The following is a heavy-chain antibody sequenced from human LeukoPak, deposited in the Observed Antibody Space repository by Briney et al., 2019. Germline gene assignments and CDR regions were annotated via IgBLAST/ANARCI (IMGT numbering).Heavy chain of an antibody. D-gene: IGHD5-12*01. V-gene: IGHV1-8*02. CDR3: ARGRRYSGYDAFGY. J-gene: IGHJ4*02. CDR2: MNPSSGNT. CDR1: GYTFTGYY. Sequence: ASVKVSCKASGYTFTGYYMHWVRQAPGQGLEWMGWMNPSSGNTGYAQKFQGRVTMTRNTSINTAYMELSSLKSEDTVVYYCARGRRYSGYDAFGYWGQGTLVTVSS.